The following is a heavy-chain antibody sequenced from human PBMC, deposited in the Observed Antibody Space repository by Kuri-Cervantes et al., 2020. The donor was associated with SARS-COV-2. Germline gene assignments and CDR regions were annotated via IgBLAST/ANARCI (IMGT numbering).Heavy chain of an antibody. CDR3: AREPATGIAVAGYDY. J-gene: IGHJ4*02. V-gene: IGHV4-34*01. Sequence: SETLSLTCAVYGGSFSGYYWSWIRQPPGKGLEWIGEINHSGSTYYNPSLKSRVTISVDTSKNQFSLKLSSVTAADTAVYYCAREPATGIAVAGYDYWGQGTLVTVSS. D-gene: IGHD6-19*01. CDR2: INHSGST. CDR1: GGSFSGYY.